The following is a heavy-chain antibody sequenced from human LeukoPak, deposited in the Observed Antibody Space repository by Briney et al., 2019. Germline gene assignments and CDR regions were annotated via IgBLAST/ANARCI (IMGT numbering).Heavy chain of an antibody. V-gene: IGHV1-18*01. D-gene: IGHD2-2*01. J-gene: IGHJ6*02. CDR3: ARFREYQLLSYYYYGMDV. CDR1: GYTVTSYG. Sequence: ASVKVSCKASGYTVTSYGISWVRQAPGQGLEWMGWISAYNGNTNYAQKLQGRVTMTTDTSTSTAYMELRSLRSDDTAVYYCARFREYQLLSYYYYGMDVWGQGTTVTVSS. CDR2: ISAYNGNT.